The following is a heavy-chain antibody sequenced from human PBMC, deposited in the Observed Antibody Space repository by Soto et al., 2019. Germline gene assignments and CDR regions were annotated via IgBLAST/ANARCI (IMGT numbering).Heavy chain of an antibody. V-gene: IGHV3-7*04. D-gene: IGHD4-17*01. CDR2: IKQDGFEK. CDR3: AWGDYPFPYYYYGLDA. CDR1: GLTFSRFW. Sequence: EVQLVESGGGLAQPGGSLSLSCAASGLTFSRFWMSCVRQAPGKGLEWVANIKQDGFEKYYVDSVKKRFTIFRDNAKNSLYLQMNSLRADDTAVYYCAWGDYPFPYYYYGLDAWGLGTTVTVAS. J-gene: IGHJ6*02.